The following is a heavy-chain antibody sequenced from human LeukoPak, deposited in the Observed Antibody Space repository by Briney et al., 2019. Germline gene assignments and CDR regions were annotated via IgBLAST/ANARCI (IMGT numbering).Heavy chain of an antibody. V-gene: IGHV3-13*01. J-gene: IGHJ6*02. CDR2: FHTAGDT. Sequence: GSLRLSCAASGFTFSNYDMHWVRQATGKGLEWVSAFHTAGDTHYSGSVKGRFATSRENAKNSFYLQMNNLRAGDTAVYYCARGSCSSSSCYERLNGLDVWGQGTPVTVSS. CDR1: GFTFSNYD. D-gene: IGHD2-2*01. CDR3: ARGSCSSSSCYERLNGLDV.